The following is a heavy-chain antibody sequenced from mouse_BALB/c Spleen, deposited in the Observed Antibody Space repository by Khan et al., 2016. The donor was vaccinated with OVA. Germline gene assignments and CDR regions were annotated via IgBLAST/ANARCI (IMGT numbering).Heavy chain of an antibody. J-gene: IGHJ3*01. CDR1: GYSFTSYY. CDR2: IDPFSGDT. CDR3: TRHGYVAWLTY. V-gene: IGHV1S135*01. D-gene: IGHD2-2*01. Sequence: EVQLQQSGPELMKPGASVKISCKASGYSFTSYYIHWVMQSHGKSLEWIGYIDPFSGDTTYNQKFKGKATLTVDNSSSTAYIHLSNLTSEDSAVYYGTRHGYVAWLTYWGQGTLVTVSA.